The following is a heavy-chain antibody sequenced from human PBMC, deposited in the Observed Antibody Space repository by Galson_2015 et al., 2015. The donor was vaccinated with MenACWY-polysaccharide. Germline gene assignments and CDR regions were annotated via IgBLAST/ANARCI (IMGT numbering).Heavy chain of an antibody. Sequence: SVKVSCKASGYTFNTYGISWVRQAPGQGLEWMGWINVNNGNTNYAQKFQGRVTLTTDISTSTAYMELRSLTSDDTAVYYCARDHWVGAKASCYWGQGTLVTVSS. J-gene: IGHJ4*02. CDR2: INVNNGNT. V-gene: IGHV1-18*01. CDR3: ARDHWVGAKASCY. CDR1: GYTFNTYG. D-gene: IGHD1-26*01.